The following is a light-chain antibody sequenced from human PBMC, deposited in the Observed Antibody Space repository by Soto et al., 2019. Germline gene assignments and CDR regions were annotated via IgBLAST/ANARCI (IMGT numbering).Light chain of an antibody. Sequence: EIVLTRSPATLSLSPGERATLSCRASQSVSSYLAWYQRKPGQAPRLLIYDASNRATGIPARFSGSGSGTDFTLTISSLEPEDFAVYYCQQRSNWPRTFGPGTKVDIK. V-gene: IGKV3-11*01. CDR1: QSVSSY. CDR2: DAS. J-gene: IGKJ3*01. CDR3: QQRSNWPRT.